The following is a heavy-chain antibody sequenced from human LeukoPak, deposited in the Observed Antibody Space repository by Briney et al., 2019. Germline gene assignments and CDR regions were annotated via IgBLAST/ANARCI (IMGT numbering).Heavy chain of an antibody. CDR2: IYYSGST. D-gene: IGHD3-22*01. CDR3: ARGHTYYYDSSGYSI. CDR1: GGSISSDNYY. Sequence: PSETLSLTCTVSGGSISSDNYYWGWIRQPPGKGLEWIGSIYYSGSTYYNPSLKSRVTISVDTSKNQFSLKLSSVTAADTAVYYCARGHTYYYDSSGYSIWGQGTLVTVSS. J-gene: IGHJ4*02. V-gene: IGHV4-39*07.